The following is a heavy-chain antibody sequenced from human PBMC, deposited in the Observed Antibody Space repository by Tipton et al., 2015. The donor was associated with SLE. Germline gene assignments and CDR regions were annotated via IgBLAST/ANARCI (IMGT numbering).Heavy chain of an antibody. Sequence: SLRLSCAASGFTFDDYGMSWVRQAPGKGLEWVSGINWNGGSTGYADSVKGRFTISRDNAKNSLYLQMNSLRAEDTALYYCARDSTTIFGVVIDYFDYWGQGTLVTVSS. CDR3: ARDSTTIFGVVIDYFDY. CDR2: INWNGGST. CDR1: GFTFDDYG. J-gene: IGHJ4*02. V-gene: IGHV3-20*04. D-gene: IGHD3-3*01.